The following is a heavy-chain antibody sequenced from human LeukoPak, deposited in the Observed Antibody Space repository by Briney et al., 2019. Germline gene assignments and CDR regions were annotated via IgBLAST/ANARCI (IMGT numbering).Heavy chain of an antibody. V-gene: IGHV3-9*01. Sequence: GRSLRLSCAASGFTFDDYAMHWVRQTPEKGLEWVSGINWNGNSLGYADSVKGRFTISRDNAKNSLSLQMNSLRVEDTAFYYCVKDNAGLCPHHEAFDIWGQGTMVTVSS. J-gene: IGHJ3*02. D-gene: IGHD2-2*01. CDR3: VKDNAGLCPHHEAFDI. CDR1: GFTFDDYA. CDR2: INWNGNSL.